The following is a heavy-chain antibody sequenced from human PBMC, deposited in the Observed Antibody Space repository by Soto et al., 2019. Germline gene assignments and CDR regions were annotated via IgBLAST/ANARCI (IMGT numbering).Heavy chain of an antibody. CDR1: GSTFTSYD. Sequence: DSVKVSCKASGSTFTSYDINRVRQATDQGNERKGWMNPNSSNTGYAQRFQGRVTMTRNTSISTAYMELSSLRSEDTAVYYCARGRRVYDYIWGSYPTHDAFDIWGQGTMVTVSS. V-gene: IGHV1-8*01. D-gene: IGHD3-16*01. J-gene: IGHJ3*02. CDR2: MNPNSSNT. CDR3: ARGRRVYDYIWGSYPTHDAFDI.